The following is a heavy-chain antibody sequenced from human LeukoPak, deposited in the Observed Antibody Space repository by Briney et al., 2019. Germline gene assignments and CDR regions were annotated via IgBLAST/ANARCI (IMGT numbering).Heavy chain of an antibody. CDR1: GYTLTELS. D-gene: IGHD3-22*01. CDR3: ATDSGYNTRWYAS. CDR2: FDPEDGET. J-gene: IGHJ5*01. V-gene: IGHV1-24*01. Sequence: ASVKVSCKFSGYTLTELSMHWVRQAPGKGLEWMGGFDPEDGETIYAQKFQGRVTMTEDTSTGTAYMELSGLRSEDTAVYFCATDSGYNTRWYASWGQGTLVTVSS.